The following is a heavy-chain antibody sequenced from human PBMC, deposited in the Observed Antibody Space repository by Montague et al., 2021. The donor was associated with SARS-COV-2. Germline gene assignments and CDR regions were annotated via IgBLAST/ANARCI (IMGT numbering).Heavy chain of an antibody. Sequence: PALVKPTQTLTLTCTFSGFSLSTSGMCVSWTRQPPGKALEWLARSDWXXXKYYSTSLKTRLTISKDTSKNQVVLTMTNMDPVDTATYYCARTRVDTAVAFDIWGQGTMITVSS. CDR2: SDWXXXK. V-gene: IGHV2-70*11. CDR3: ARTRVDTAVAFDI. CDR1: GFSLSTSGMC. J-gene: IGHJ3*02. D-gene: IGHD5-18*01.